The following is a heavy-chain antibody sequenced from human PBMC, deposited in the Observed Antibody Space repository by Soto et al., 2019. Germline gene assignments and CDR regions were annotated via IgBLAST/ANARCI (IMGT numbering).Heavy chain of an antibody. Sequence: GGSLRLSCAASGFTFSDHYMDWVRQAPGKGLEWVGRTRNKANSYTTEYAASVKGRFTISRDDSKNSLYLQMNSLKTEDTAVYYCARAYDSSGYYAFDIWGQGTMVTVSS. CDR3: ARAYDSSGYYAFDI. V-gene: IGHV3-72*01. D-gene: IGHD3-22*01. J-gene: IGHJ3*02. CDR1: GFTFSDHY. CDR2: TRNKANSYTT.